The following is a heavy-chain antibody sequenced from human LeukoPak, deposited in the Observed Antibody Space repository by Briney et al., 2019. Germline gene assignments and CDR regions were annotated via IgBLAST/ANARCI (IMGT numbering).Heavy chain of an antibody. CDR1: GFTFSSYS. Sequence: GSLRLSCVVSGFTFSSYSMNWVRQAPGKGLEWVSSISSSSSYIYYADSVKGRFTISRDNAKNSLYLQMNSLRAEDTAVYYCVGTVTTVVYNWGKGTTVTVSS. J-gene: IGHJ6*04. D-gene: IGHD4-11*01. V-gene: IGHV3-21*01. CDR3: VGTVTTVVYN. CDR2: ISSSSSYI.